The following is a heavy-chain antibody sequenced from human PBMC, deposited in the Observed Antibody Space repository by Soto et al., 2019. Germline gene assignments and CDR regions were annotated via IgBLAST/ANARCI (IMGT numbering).Heavy chain of an antibody. CDR1: GGSISSYY. D-gene: IGHD3-22*01. J-gene: IGHJ4*02. CDR3: AREGHDISGY. CDR2: IYYSGST. V-gene: IGHV4-59*01. Sequence: LSLTCTVSGGSISSYYWSWIRQPPGKGLEWIGYIYYSGSTNYNPSLKSRVTISVDTSKNQFSLKLSSVTAADTAVYYCAREGHDISGYWGQGTLVTVSS.